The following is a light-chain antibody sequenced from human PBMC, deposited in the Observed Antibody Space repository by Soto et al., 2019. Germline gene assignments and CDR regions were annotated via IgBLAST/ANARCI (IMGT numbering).Light chain of an antibody. V-gene: IGKV3-20*01. Sequence: EIVLTQSPGTLSLSPGERATLSCRASQSVSSYLAWYQQKPGQAPRLLIYGASSRATGIPDRFSGSGSGTDFSLTISRLEPEDFAVYYCQQYVSSSRTFGQGTKVELK. J-gene: IGKJ1*01. CDR3: QQYVSSSRT. CDR2: GAS. CDR1: QSVSSY.